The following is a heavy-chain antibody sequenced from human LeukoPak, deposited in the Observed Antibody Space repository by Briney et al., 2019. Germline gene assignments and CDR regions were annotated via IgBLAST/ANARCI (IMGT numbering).Heavy chain of an antibody. CDR3: ARARYYSSSCKGREFEY. CDR2: IIPILGIA. Sequence: SVKVSCKASGYTFTIYAISCVRQAPGQGLEWMGRIIPILGIANYAQKFQGRVTITADKSTSTAYMELSSLRSEDTAVYYCARARYYSSSCKGREFEYWGQGTLVTVSS. J-gene: IGHJ4*02. V-gene: IGHV1-69*04. CDR1: GYTFTIYA. D-gene: IGHD6-13*01.